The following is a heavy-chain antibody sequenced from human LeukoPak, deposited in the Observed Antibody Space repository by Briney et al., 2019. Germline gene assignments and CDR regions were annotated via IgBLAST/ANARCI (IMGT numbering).Heavy chain of an antibody. CDR1: GGSISSGIDY. V-gene: IGHV4-61*02. Sequence: PSQTLSLTCTVSGGSISSGIDYWGWIRHPAGNGLEWIGRIYTSGSTNYNPSLKRRDTISVDTSKNQFSLKLSSVSAADTAVYYCARDDYYDSSGYYGGWYFDLWGRGTLVTVSS. CDR3: ARDDYYDSSGYYGGWYFDL. D-gene: IGHD3-22*01. CDR2: IYTSGST. J-gene: IGHJ2*01.